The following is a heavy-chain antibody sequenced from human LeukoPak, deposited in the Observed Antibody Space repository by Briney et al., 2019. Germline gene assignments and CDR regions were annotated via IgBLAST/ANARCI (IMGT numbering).Heavy chain of an antibody. CDR1: GFTFSSFA. CDR3: AKPRTTGLGWAQFDY. D-gene: IGHD2-8*02. V-gene: IGHV3-23*01. CDR2: FDGNGPNT. Sequence: GRSLRLSCAASGFTFSSFAMTWVRQAPGKGLEWVSGFDGNGPNTYYADSVKGRWTISRDNSRNTLYLEMNSLRPEDTAIYYCAKPRTTGLGWAQFDYWGQGSLVTVSS. J-gene: IGHJ4*02.